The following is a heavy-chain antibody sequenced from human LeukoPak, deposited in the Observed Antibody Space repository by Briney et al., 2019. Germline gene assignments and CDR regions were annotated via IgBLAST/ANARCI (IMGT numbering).Heavy chain of an antibody. D-gene: IGHD3-22*01. CDR3: ARGTPKYYYDSSGYYGDAFDI. CDR1: GGSVSSGSYY. V-gene: IGHV4-61*01. Sequence: SKTLSLTCTVSGGSVSSGSYYWSWIRQPPGKGLEWIGYIYYSGSTNYNPSLKSRVTISVDTSKNQFSLKLSSVTAADTAVYYCARGTPKYYYDSSGYYGDAFDIWSQGTMVTVSS. J-gene: IGHJ3*02. CDR2: IYYSGST.